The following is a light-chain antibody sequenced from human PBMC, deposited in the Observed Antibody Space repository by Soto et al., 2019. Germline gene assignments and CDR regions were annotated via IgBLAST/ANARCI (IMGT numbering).Light chain of an antibody. CDR2: AAS. J-gene: IGKJ4*01. CDR3: QRSFSTPLT. Sequence: DIQMTQSPSSLSASVGDRVTITCRASQSISSYLHWYQQKPGKATKLLIYAASSLQSGVPSRFSGSGSGTDFTLTISSLQPEDVATYYCQRSFSTPLTFGGGTKVEIK. CDR1: QSISSY. V-gene: IGKV1-39*01.